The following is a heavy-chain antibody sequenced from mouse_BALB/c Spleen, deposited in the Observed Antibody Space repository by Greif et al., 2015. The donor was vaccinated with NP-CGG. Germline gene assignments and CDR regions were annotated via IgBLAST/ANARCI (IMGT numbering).Heavy chain of an antibody. CDR3: ARYYYGSGYFDY. CDR1: GYTFTSYW. CDR2: IAPGSGST. Sequence: DLVKPGASVKLSCKASGYTFTSYWINWIKQRPGQGLEWIGRIAPGSGSTYYHEMFKGKATLTVDTSSSTAYMQLISLSSEDSAVYFCARYYYGSGYFDYWGQGPTRTVSS. J-gene: IGHJ2*01. V-gene: IGHV1S41*01. D-gene: IGHD1-2*01.